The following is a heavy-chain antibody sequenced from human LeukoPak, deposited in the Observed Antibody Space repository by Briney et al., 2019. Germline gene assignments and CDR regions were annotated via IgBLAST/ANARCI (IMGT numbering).Heavy chain of an antibody. CDR2: IKSKAHGGTT. Sequence: GGSLRLFCAASGFTFSNAWMSWVRQAPGKGLEWIGRIKSKAHGGTTDYAAPVKGRFTISRDDSKNTLYLQMNSLKTEDTAVYYCTTSTLFSGSYPDDYWGQGTLVTVSS. J-gene: IGHJ4*02. CDR1: GFTFSNAW. V-gene: IGHV3-15*01. CDR3: TTSTLFSGSYPDDY. D-gene: IGHD1-26*01.